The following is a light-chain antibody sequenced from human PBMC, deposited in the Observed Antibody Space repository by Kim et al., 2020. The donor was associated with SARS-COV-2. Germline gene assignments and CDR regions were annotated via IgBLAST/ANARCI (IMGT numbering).Light chain of an antibody. V-gene: IGKV1-17*01. CDR2: AVS. CDR3: LQHSTYPFT. J-gene: IGKJ3*01. CDR1: QGVRNE. Sequence: DIQMTQSPSSLSASVGDRVTITCRASQGVRNELGWYQQKPGKAPKRLIYAVSNLQSGVPSRFSGSGSGTEFTLTISSLQPEDFATYYCLQHSTYPFTFGPGTKVDIK.